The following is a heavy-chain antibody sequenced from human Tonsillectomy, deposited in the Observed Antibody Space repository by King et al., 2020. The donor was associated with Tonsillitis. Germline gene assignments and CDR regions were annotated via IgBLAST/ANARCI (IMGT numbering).Heavy chain of an antibody. CDR2: ISSSSSYI. D-gene: IGHD4-17*01. CDR3: ARDYGVSNDAFDI. V-gene: IGHV3-21*01. CDR1: GFTFSSYS. J-gene: IGHJ3*02. Sequence: VQLVESGGGLVKPGGSLRLSCAASGFTFSSYSMNWVRQAPGKGLEWVSSISSSSSYIYYADSVKGRFTISRDNAKNSLYLQMNSLRAEDTAVYYCARDYGVSNDAFDIWGQGTMVTVSS.